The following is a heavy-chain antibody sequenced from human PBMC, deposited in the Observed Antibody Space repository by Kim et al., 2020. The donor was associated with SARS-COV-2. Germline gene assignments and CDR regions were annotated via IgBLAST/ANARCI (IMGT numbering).Heavy chain of an antibody. Sequence: NQSLKSQVHISVDTSKNQFSLKLSSVTAADTAVYYCASFYDRSGYYYWGQGTLVTVSS. D-gene: IGHD3-22*01. CDR3: ASFYDRSGYYY. V-gene: IGHV4-34*01. J-gene: IGHJ4*02.